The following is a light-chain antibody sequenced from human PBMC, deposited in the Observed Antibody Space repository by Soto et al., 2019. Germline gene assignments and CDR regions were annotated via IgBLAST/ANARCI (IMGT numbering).Light chain of an antibody. J-gene: IGKJ4*01. CDR1: QSLSSW. CDR3: QPYEMYPMT. CDR2: KAS. Sequence: DSQMTQYPSTLSASVGDRVTITCRASQSLSSWLAWYQQKPGTAPKLLISKASTLQSGVPPRLSGSGYGTEFTLNISSLQPADFATYYCQPYEMYPMTFGGGTKVEIK. V-gene: IGKV1-5*03.